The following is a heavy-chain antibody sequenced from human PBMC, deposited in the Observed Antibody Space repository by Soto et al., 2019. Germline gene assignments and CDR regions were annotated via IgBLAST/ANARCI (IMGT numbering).Heavy chain of an antibody. CDR1: ELSSSNHA. CDR3: AREVVLTEWYFDN. V-gene: IGHV3-23*01. J-gene: IGHJ4*02. Sequence: EVHLLESGGGLVQPGGSLRLSCAASELSSSNHAMTWVRQAPGKGLEWVSGISGSDGGAYYADSVKGRFTISRDNSRSTLYLQMNSLRPEDTAVYYCAREVVLTEWYFDNWGQGILVTVSS. D-gene: IGHD2-21*01. CDR2: ISGSDGGA.